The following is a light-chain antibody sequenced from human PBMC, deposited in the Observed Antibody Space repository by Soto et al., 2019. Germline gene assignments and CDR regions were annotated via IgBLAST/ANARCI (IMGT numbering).Light chain of an antibody. V-gene: IGLV2-14*01. Sequence: QSALTQPASVSGSPGQSITISCTGTSSDVGGYNYVSWYQQHPGKALKLMSYEVSTRLSGVSNRCSGSKSGNTACLTISGLQAEYESDYDCSSYTSSSTRVFGGGTKLTVL. CDR1: SSDVGGYNY. CDR3: SSYTSSSTRV. CDR2: EVS. J-gene: IGLJ3*02.